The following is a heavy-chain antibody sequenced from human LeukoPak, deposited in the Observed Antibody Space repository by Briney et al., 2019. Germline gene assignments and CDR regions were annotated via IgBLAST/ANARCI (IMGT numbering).Heavy chain of an antibody. CDR2: GGGSGGDT. CDR3: AKGPNDSSNYLFEY. V-gene: IGHV3-23*01. Sequence: GRSLRLSCALSRFTFSRHAMSGVRQARAKGLEWGAVGGGSGGDTYYADSVKGRFTTSRDNSTNTLYVQMNSLGAEDSAVYYCAKGPNDSSNYLFEYWGQGTLVTVSS. CDR1: RFTFSRHA. D-gene: IGHD4-11*01. J-gene: IGHJ4*02.